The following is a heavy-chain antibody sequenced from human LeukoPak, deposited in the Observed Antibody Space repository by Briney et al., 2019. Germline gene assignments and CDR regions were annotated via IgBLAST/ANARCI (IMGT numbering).Heavy chain of an antibody. CDR2: IYTSGST. V-gene: IGHV4-61*02. J-gene: IGHJ5*02. CDR3: ARDYYH. Sequence: SETLSLTCTVSGGSISSGSYYWSWIRQPAGKGLEWIGRIYTSGSTNYNPSLKSRVTISVGTSKNQFSLKLSSVTAADTAVYYCARDYYHWGQGTLVTVSS. CDR1: GGSISSGSYY. D-gene: IGHD3-10*01.